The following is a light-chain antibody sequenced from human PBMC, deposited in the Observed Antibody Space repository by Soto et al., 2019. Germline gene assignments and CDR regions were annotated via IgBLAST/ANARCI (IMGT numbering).Light chain of an antibody. J-gene: IGKJ1*01. CDR3: QRSYSTPVT. CDR1: QSISSY. V-gene: IGKV1-39*01. CDR2: AAS. Sequence: DIQMTQSPSSLSASVGDRVTITCRASQSISSYLNWYQQKPGKAPKLLIYAASSLQSGVPSRFSGSGSETDFTLPISSLQPEDFANYYCQRSYSTPVTFGQGTKVEIK.